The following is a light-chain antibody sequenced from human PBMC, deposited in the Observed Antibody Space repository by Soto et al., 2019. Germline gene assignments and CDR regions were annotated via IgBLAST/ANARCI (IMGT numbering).Light chain of an antibody. V-gene: IGKV3-15*01. J-gene: IGKJ4*01. CDR1: HDVSSR. CDR2: DAS. Sequence: EIVMTQSPVTLSVSQGERATLSCRASHDVSSRLAWYQQKPGQAPRLLIYDASTRATGLPARFSGSGSGTEFTLTISSLQSEDFAVYYCQHYTNWPLTFGGGTKVEIK. CDR3: QHYTNWPLT.